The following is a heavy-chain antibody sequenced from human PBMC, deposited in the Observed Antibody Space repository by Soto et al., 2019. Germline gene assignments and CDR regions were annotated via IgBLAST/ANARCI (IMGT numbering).Heavy chain of an antibody. D-gene: IGHD3-22*01. Sequence: GGSLRLSCAASGFTFSSYAMSWVRQAPGKGLEWVSAISGSGGSTYYADSVKGRFTISRDNSKNTLYLQMNSLKASDTAIYYCASKRASGYSTGDYYYGMDVWGQGTTVTVSS. CDR3: ASKRASGYSTGDYYYGMDV. CDR2: ISGSGGST. V-gene: IGHV3-23*01. J-gene: IGHJ6*02. CDR1: GFTFSSYA.